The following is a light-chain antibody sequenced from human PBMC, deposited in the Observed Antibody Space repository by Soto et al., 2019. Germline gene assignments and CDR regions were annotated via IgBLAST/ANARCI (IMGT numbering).Light chain of an antibody. CDR1: QSVSSY. V-gene: IGKV3-11*01. Sequence: EIVLTQSPATLSLSPGERATLSCRASQSVSSYFAWYQQSPGQAPRLLIYHASNRATGIPARFSGSGSGTDFTLTISSLGPEDFAVYYCQQHSTWPWTFGQGTKVEIK. CDR3: QQHSTWPWT. CDR2: HAS. J-gene: IGKJ1*01.